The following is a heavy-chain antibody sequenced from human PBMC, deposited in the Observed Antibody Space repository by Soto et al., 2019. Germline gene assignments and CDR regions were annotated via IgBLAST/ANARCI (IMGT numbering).Heavy chain of an antibody. CDR1: GVSINSGDYS. V-gene: IGHV4-30-2*01. Sequence: QLQLQESGSGLVKPSQTLSLTCAVSGVSINSGDYSWSWIRQPPGKCLEWIGYIYHSGSTTYNPSLKSRLTISLDRSNNQISLKLNSVTAADTAVYYCASDFGSESYRFDYWGQGTLVTVSS. J-gene: IGHJ4*02. CDR2: IYHSGST. CDR3: ASDFGSESYRFDY. D-gene: IGHD3-10*01.